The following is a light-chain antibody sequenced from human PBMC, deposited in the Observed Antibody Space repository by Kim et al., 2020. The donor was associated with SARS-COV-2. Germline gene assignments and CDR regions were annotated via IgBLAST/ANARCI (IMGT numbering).Light chain of an antibody. J-gene: IGKJ5*01. CDR3: QQRNNWPPIT. V-gene: IGKV3-11*01. CDR2: DAS. CDR1: QSVSNY. Sequence: ETVLTQSPATLSLSPGERATLSCRASQSVSNYLAWYQQKPGQAPRLLIYDASNRATGIPARFSGSGSGTDFTLTISSLEPEDFAVYYCQQRNNWPPITFGQGTRLEIK.